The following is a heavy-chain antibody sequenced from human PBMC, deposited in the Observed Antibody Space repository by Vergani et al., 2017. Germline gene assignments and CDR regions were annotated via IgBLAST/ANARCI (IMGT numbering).Heavy chain of an antibody. J-gene: IGHJ6*02. CDR2: ISSSSSYT. CDR1: GFTFSDYY. CDR3: ARGPQYYYGMDV. V-gene: IGHV3-11*05. Sequence: QVQLVESGGGLVKPGGSLRLYCAASGFTFSDYYMSWIRQAPGKGLEWVSYISSSSSYTNYADSVKGRFTIARDNAKNSLYLQMNSLRAEDMAVYYCARGPQYYYGMDVWGQGTTVTVSS.